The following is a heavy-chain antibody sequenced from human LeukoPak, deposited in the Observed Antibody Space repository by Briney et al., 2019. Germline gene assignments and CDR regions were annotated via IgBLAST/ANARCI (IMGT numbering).Heavy chain of an antibody. CDR1: GFTXSSYG. CDR3: AKXIWPTXTIPGWTYFDY. Sequence: SGFTXSSYGMHWVRQAPGKGLEWVAFIRYDGGNKYYADSVKGRFTISRDNSKNTLYLQMNSLRAEDAAVYYCAKXIWPTXTIPGWTYFDYWGQGTLVTVSS. J-gene: IGHJ4*02. CDR2: IRYDGGNK. V-gene: IGHV3-30*02. D-gene: IGHD4-17*01.